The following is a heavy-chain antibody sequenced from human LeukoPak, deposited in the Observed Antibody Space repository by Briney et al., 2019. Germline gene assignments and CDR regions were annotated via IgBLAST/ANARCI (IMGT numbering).Heavy chain of an antibody. CDR1: GFTFTSSA. Sequence: GASVKVSCKASGFTFTSSAMQWVRQARGQRLEWIGWIVVGSGNTNYAQKFQERVTITRDMSTSTAYMELSSLRSEDTAVYYCAAITGSGSRAYYLDYWGQGTLVTVSS. CDR3: AAITGSGSRAYYLDY. CDR2: IVVGSGNT. V-gene: IGHV1-58*02. D-gene: IGHD1-26*01. J-gene: IGHJ4*02.